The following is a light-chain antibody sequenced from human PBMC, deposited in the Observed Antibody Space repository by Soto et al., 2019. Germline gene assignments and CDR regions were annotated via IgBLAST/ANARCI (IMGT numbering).Light chain of an antibody. CDR1: SGHSNFA. CDR3: QTWGTGIQV. J-gene: IGLJ3*02. Sequence: QSVLTQSPSASASLGASVNLTCTLSSGHSNFAIAWHQQQLEKGPRYLMKVNSDGSLAKGDGIPDRFSGSSSGAERNLTISSLQSEDEGDYYCQTWGTGIQVFGGGTKLTVL. CDR2: VNSDGSL. V-gene: IGLV4-69*01.